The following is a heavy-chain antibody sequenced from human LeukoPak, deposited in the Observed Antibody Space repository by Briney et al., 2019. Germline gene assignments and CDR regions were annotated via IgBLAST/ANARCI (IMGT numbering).Heavy chain of an antibody. CDR1: VHAYRLGA. J-gene: IGHJ5*02. D-gene: IGHD3/OR15-3a*01. CDR3: ALDLVYRRDWSAGELDH. Sequence: PGGSLRLSSGVSVHAYRLGAMHCASQAPGRGLEWLAVISCDGSNEDYAESVRGRFTISRDNSKSTLFLKMNSLTPEDTGVHYCALDLVYRRDWSAGELDHCGLGTLVIVSS. V-gene: IGHV3-30*04. CDR2: ISCDGSNE.